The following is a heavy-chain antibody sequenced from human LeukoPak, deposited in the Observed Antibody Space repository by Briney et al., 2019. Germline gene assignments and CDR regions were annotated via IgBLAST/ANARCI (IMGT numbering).Heavy chain of an antibody. CDR2: INPSGGGT. CDR1: GYTFTGYY. D-gene: IGHD4-17*01. CDR3: AKIPYESTVTTGWFDP. Sequence: ASVKVSCKASGYTFTGYYMHWVRQAPGQGLEWMGTINPSGGGTTYAQKFQGRVTVTRDTSTSTVYMELSSLRSEDTAVYYCAKIPYESTVTTGWFDPWGQGTLVTVSS. J-gene: IGHJ5*02. V-gene: IGHV1-46*01.